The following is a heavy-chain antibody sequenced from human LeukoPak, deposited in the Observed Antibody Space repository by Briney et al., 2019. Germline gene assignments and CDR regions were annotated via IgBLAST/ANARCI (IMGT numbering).Heavy chain of an antibody. D-gene: IGHD4-17*01. Sequence: GRSLRLSCAASGFSFSSYAISWVRQAPGKGLEWVSGISGSGDSTYYADSVKGRFTISRDNSKNTLYLQMNNLRAEDTAVYYCAKARNVTTVTPVDYWGQGTLVTVSS. CDR3: AKARNVTTVTPVDY. CDR1: GFSFSSYA. CDR2: ISGSGDST. V-gene: IGHV3-23*01. J-gene: IGHJ4*02.